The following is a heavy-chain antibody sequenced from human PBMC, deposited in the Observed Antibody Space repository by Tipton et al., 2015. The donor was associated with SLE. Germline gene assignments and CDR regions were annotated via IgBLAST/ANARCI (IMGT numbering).Heavy chain of an antibody. CDR3: AKDRGDSQGFQR. CDR1: GFTFSFYG. D-gene: IGHD2-21*02. J-gene: IGHJ1*01. CDR2: IRFDGSNE. V-gene: IGHV3-30*02. Sequence: SLRLSCAASGFTFSFYGMHWVRQAPGKGLEWVALIRFDGSNEYYVDSVKGRFTVSRDNSKNTLYLQMNSLRPEDTAVYYCAKDRGDSQGFQRWGLGTQVTVPS.